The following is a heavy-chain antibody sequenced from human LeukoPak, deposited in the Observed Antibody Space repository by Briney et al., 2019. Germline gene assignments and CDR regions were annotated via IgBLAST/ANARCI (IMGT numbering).Heavy chain of an antibody. J-gene: IGHJ6*03. Sequence: SETLSLTCAVYGGSFSGYYWSWIRQPPGKGLEWIGEINHSGSTNYNPSLKSRVTISVDTSKSQFSLKLSSVTAADTAVYYCARGGILSSSSPPNYYYYYYYMDVWGKGTTVTVSS. CDR2: INHSGST. D-gene: IGHD6-6*01. V-gene: IGHV4-34*01. CDR3: ARGGILSSSSPPNYYYYYYYMDV. CDR1: GGSFSGYY.